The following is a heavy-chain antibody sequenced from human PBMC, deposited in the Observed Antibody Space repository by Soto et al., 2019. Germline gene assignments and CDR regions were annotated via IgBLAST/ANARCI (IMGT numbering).Heavy chain of an antibody. Sequence: QVQLVASGGGVVQPGRSLRLSCAASGFTFSNYAMHWVRQAPGKGLERVAVISYDGSNKYYADSVKGRFTISRDNSKNTLYLQMNSLRAEDTAVYYCARESYYFDYWGQGTLVTVSS. CDR3: ARESYYFDY. CDR1: GFTFSNYA. CDR2: ISYDGSNK. J-gene: IGHJ4*02. V-gene: IGHV3-30-3*01.